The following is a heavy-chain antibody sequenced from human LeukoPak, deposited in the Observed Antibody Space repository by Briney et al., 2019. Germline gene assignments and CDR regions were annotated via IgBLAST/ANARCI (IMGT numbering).Heavy chain of an antibody. D-gene: IGHD3-16*02. CDR3: ARGLRLGELSLLY. V-gene: IGHV3-21*01. Sequence: MTGGSLRLSCAASGFTFDDYDMSWVRQAPGKGLEWVSSISSSSSYIYYADSVKGRFTISRDNAKNSLYLQMNSLRAEDTAVYYCARGLRLGELSLLYWGQGTLVTVSS. CDR1: GFTFDDYD. CDR2: ISSSSSYI. J-gene: IGHJ4*02.